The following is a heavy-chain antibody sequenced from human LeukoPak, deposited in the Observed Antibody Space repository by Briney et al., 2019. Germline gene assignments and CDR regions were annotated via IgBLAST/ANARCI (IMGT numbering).Heavy chain of an antibody. J-gene: IGHJ4*02. CDR1: GASISGSY. Sequence: PETLSLTSAVPGASISGSYWSWIRQPLRKGLGWISYMYYSGVTNSSTSLKSRVTISLETSKNQFSLRLRSVTAADTAVYYCARHPASLAGFDSWGQGALVSVSS. CDR3: ARHPASLAGFDS. CDR2: MYYSGVT. V-gene: IGHV4-59*08. D-gene: IGHD2-15*01.